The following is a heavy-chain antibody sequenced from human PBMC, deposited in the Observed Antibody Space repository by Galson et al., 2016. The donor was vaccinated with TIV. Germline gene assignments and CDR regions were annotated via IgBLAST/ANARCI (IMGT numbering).Heavy chain of an antibody. CDR1: GFSFSDYY. D-gene: IGHD7-27*01. CDR2: ISHSGTTI. V-gene: IGHV3-11*01. CDR3: ARDHPQGWGFDC. Sequence: SLRLSCAASGFSFSDYYMTWIRQAPGKGLEWVSYISHSGTTIYYADSVKGRFTISRDNAKNSLHLQMNSLRAEDTAVYYCARDHPQGWGFDCWGQGTLVTVSS. J-gene: IGHJ4*02.